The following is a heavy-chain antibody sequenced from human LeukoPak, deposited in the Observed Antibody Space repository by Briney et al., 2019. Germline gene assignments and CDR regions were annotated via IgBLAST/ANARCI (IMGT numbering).Heavy chain of an antibody. CDR3: ASFREDYYGSGSYDY. Sequence: SETLSLTCTVSGGSISSGDYYWSWIRQPPGKGLEWIGYIYYSGSTYYNPSLKSRVTISVDTSKNQFSLKLSSVTAADTAVYYCASFREDYYGSGSYDYWGQGTLVTVSS. CDR2: IYYSGST. J-gene: IGHJ4*02. D-gene: IGHD3-10*01. CDR1: GGSISSGDYY. V-gene: IGHV4-30-4*01.